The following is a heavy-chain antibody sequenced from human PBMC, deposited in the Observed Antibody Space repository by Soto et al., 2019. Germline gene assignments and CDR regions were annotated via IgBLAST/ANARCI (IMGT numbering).Heavy chain of an antibody. CDR1: GYTFTSCG. CDR2: ISAYNGNT. Sequence: QVQLVQSGAEVKKPGASVKVSCKASGYTFTSCGIGWVRQAPGQGLEWMGWISAYNGNTIYPQEFKGRVTMTTDTSTSTAYMELGTLRSDDTAMYYCARLSGCGGGSCYLPDYWGQGTLVTVSS. CDR3: ARLSGCGGGSCYLPDY. D-gene: IGHD2-15*01. J-gene: IGHJ4*02. V-gene: IGHV1-18*01.